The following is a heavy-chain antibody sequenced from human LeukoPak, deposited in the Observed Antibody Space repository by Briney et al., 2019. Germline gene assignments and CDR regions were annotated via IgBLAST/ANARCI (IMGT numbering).Heavy chain of an antibody. V-gene: IGHV3-30*18. D-gene: IGHD2-2*01. CDR3: AKDPTDIVVVPAAKVGYYGMDV. Sequence: GRSLRLSCAASGFTFSSYGMHWVRQAPGEGLEWVAVISYDGSNKYYADSVKGRFTISRDNSKNTLYLQMNSLRAEDTAVYYCAKDPTDIVVVPAAKVGYYGMDVWGQGTTVTVSS. CDR1: GFTFSSYG. J-gene: IGHJ6*02. CDR2: ISYDGSNK.